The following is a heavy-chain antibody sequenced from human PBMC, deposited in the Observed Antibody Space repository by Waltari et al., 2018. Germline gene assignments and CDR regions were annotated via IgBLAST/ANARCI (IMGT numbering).Heavy chain of an antibody. D-gene: IGHD2-15*01. Sequence: EVQLAESGGGLAQPGGSLRLSCAASGLAVSDYTLNWVRQSPGRGREWISCVTRFSTIIYYADSVKGRFTISRDSATNSVSLQMNSLRADDSGVYYCASGPPEGGHFFAYWGQGTLVTVPS. CDR2: VTRFSTII. CDR3: ASGPPEGGHFFAY. V-gene: IGHV3-48*04. J-gene: IGHJ4*02. CDR1: GLAVSDYT.